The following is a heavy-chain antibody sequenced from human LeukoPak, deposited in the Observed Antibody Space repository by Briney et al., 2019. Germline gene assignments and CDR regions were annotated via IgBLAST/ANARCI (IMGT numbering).Heavy chain of an antibody. J-gene: IGHJ3*02. D-gene: IGHD3-10*01. CDR3: ARDQAAIYSGSYQFGI. CDR1: GGSISDYY. V-gene: IGHV4-59*01. CDR2: IYYSGTT. Sequence: PSETLSLTCTVSGGSISDYYWSWIRQPPGKGLEWIGYIYYSGTTNYNPSLKSRVTISVDTSKNQFSLKLNSVTAADTAVYYCARDQAAIYSGSYQFGIWGQGTMVTVSS.